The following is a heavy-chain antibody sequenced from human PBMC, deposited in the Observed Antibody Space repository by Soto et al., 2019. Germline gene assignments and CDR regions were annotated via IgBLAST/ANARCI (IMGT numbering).Heavy chain of an antibody. J-gene: IGHJ4*02. CDR2: IDPSDSYT. D-gene: IGHD3-9*01. Sequence: GESLKISCKGSGYSFTSYWISWVRQMPGKGLEWTGRIDPSDSYTNYSPSFQGHVTISADKSISTAYLQWSSLKASDTAMYYCARHYDILTGYAPYPHDYWGQGTLVTVSS. CDR1: GYSFTSYW. V-gene: IGHV5-10-1*01. CDR3: ARHYDILTGYAPYPHDY.